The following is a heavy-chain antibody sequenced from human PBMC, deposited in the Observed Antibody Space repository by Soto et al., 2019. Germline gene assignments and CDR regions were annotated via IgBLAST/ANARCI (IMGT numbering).Heavy chain of an antibody. V-gene: IGHV4-30-4*01. Sequence: PSETMSLTCSVSGGTIGGGDDYWSWIRQPPGKGLEWIGYIYYSGSTYYNPSLKSRVTISVDTSKNQFSLKLTSVTAADTAVYYCARASPVVTDVWGQGTTVTVSS. J-gene: IGHJ6*02. CDR3: ARASPVVTDV. CDR2: IYYSGST. D-gene: IGHD5-18*01. CDR1: GGTIGGGDDY.